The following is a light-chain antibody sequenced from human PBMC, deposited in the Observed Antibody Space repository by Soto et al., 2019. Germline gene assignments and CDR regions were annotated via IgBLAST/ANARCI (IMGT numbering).Light chain of an antibody. CDR1: SSDFGGYNS. CDR2: EVS. V-gene: IGLV2-14*01. Sequence: QSVLTQPASVSGSPGQSITISCTGTSSDFGGYNSVSWYQQHPGKAPKLMIYEVSNRPSGVSNRFSGSKSGNTASLTISGLQAEDEADYYCCSYAGSSTFVVFGTGTKVTVL. CDR3: CSYAGSSTFVV. J-gene: IGLJ1*01.